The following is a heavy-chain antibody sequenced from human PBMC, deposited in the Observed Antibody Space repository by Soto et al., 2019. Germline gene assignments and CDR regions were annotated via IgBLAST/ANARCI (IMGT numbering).Heavy chain of an antibody. D-gene: IGHD6-6*01. CDR3: ARHGPEGGSSADYYYYGMDV. Sequence: GESLKISCKGSGYSFTSYWISWGRQMPGKGLEWMGRIDPSDSYTNYSPSFQGHVTITADKTISTAYLQWSSLKASDTAMYYCARHGPEGGSSADYYYYGMDVWGQGTTVTVSS. J-gene: IGHJ6*02. CDR2: IDPSDSYT. CDR1: GYSFTSYW. V-gene: IGHV5-10-1*01.